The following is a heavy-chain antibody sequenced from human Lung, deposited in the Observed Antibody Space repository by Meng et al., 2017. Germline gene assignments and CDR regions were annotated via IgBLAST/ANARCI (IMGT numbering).Heavy chain of an antibody. D-gene: IGHD3-10*01. Sequence: VRLVEAGGGLVQPGGSLRLSCAASGFSFSSYAMSWVRHAPGKGLEWVSALSGGGFTTYYADSVKGRFAISRHNSKNTLYLQMNSLRAEDTALYYCAKYSYGLGDYLDYWGQGALVTVSS. V-gene: IGHV3-23*04. CDR3: AKYSYGLGDYLDY. CDR1: GFSFSSYA. CDR2: LSGGGFTT. J-gene: IGHJ4*02.